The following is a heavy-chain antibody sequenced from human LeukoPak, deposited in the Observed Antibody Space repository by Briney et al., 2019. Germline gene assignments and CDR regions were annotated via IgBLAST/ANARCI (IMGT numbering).Heavy chain of an antibody. CDR1: GGSFSGYY. CDR3: AREKSGSYSTFDY. D-gene: IGHD1-26*01. J-gene: IGHJ4*02. V-gene: IGHV4-34*01. CDR2: INHSEST. Sequence: PSETLSLTCAVYGGSFSGYYWSWIRQPPGKGLEWSGEINHSESTNYNPSLKSRVTISVDTSKTQFSLKLSSVTAADTAVYYCAREKSGSYSTFDYWGQGTLVTVSS.